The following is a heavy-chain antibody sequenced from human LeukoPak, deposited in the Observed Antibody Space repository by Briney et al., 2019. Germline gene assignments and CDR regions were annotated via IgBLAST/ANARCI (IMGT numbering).Heavy chain of an antibody. V-gene: IGHV4-59*01. Sequence: SETLSLTCTVSGGSISSYYWSWIRQPPGKGLEWIGYIYYSGSTNYNPSLKSRVTISVDTSKNQFSLKLSSVTAADTAVYYCARQIGTRSFDYWGQGTLVTVSS. CDR2: IYYSGST. CDR1: GGSISSYY. J-gene: IGHJ4*02. CDR3: ARQIGTRSFDY. D-gene: IGHD3-22*01.